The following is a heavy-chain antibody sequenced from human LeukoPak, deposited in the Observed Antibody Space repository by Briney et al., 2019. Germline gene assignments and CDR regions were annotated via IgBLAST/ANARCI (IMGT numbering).Heavy chain of an antibody. D-gene: IGHD6-13*01. CDR2: IYYSGST. CDR1: GGSISSYY. J-gene: IGHJ6*02. CDR3: ARVGVLKSAGNVQNYYYGMDV. V-gene: IGHV4-59*01. Sequence: SEALSLTCTVSGGSISSYYWSWIRQPPGKGLEWIGYIYYSGSTNYNPSLKSRVTISVDTSKNQFSLKLSSVTAADTAVYYCARVGVLKSAGNVQNYYYGMDVWGQGTTVTVSS.